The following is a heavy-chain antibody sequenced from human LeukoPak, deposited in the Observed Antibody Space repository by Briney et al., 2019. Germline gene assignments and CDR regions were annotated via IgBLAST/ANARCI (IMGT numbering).Heavy chain of an antibody. CDR1: GFTFSSYA. CDR2: ISDSGGST. Sequence: GGSLRLSCAASGFTFSSYAMSWVRQAPEKGLEWVSSISDSGGSTYYADSVKGRFTISGHNSKNTLYLQMNSLRAEDTAVYYCARSSVGSSETGFDYWGQGTLVTVSS. J-gene: IGHJ4*02. CDR3: ARSSVGSSETGFDY. D-gene: IGHD6-6*01. V-gene: IGHV3-23*01.